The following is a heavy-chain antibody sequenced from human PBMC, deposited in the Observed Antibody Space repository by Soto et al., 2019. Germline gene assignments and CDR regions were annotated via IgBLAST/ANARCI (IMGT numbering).Heavy chain of an antibody. Sequence: ASVKVSCKASGYTFTSYDINCVRQATGQGLEWMGWMNPNSGNTGYAQKFQGRVNMTRKISLSTAYMELSSLRSEDTAVYYWAGVLGSSWYYYYYYMDVWGKGTTVTVSS. CDR1: GYTFTSYD. D-gene: IGHD6-13*01. J-gene: IGHJ6*03. CDR3: AGVLGSSWYYYYYYMDV. V-gene: IGHV1-8*01. CDR2: MNPNSGNT.